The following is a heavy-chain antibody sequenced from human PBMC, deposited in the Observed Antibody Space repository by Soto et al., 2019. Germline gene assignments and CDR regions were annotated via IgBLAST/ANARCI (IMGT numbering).Heavy chain of an antibody. CDR2: INHSGST. CDR3: ATSHPVLLWFGDTRWFEP. D-gene: IGHD3-10*01. Sequence: QVQLQQWGAGLLKPSETLSLTCAVYGGSFSGYYWSWIRQPPGKGLEWIGEINHSGSTNYNPSLKSRDTISVDTSKNQFSLKLSSVTAADTAVYYCATSHPVLLWFGDTRWFEPWGQGTLVTVSS. V-gene: IGHV4-34*01. J-gene: IGHJ5*02. CDR1: GGSFSGYY.